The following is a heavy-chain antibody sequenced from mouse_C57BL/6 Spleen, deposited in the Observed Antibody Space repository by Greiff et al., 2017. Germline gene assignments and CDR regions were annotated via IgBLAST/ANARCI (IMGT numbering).Heavy chain of an antibody. CDR1: GYAFSSSW. J-gene: IGHJ1*03. V-gene: IGHV1-82*01. CDR2: IYPGDGDT. CDR3: ARDLKYFDV. Sequence: QVQLQQSGPELVKPGASVKISCKASGYAFSSSWMNWVKQRPGKGLEWIGRIYPGDGDTNYNGKFKGKARLTADKSSSTAYMQLSSLTSEDSAVYFCARDLKYFDVWGTGTTVTVSS.